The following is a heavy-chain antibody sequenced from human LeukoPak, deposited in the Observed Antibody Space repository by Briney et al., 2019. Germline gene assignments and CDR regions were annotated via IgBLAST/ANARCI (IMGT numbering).Heavy chain of an antibody. Sequence: TSETLSLTCTVSGYSISSGYYWGWIRQPPGKGLEWIGYIYYSGSTNYNPSLKSRVTISVDTSKNQFSLKLSSVTAADTAVYYCARDSRHDSRLAGGGLYYMDVWGKGTTVTISS. J-gene: IGHJ6*03. CDR3: ARDSRHDSRLAGGGLYYMDV. CDR1: GYSISSGYY. CDR2: IYYSGST. V-gene: IGHV4-61*01. D-gene: IGHD3-16*01.